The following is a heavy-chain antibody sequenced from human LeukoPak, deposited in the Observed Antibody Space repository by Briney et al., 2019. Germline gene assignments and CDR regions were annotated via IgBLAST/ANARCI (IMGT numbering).Heavy chain of an antibody. D-gene: IGHD5-18*01. Sequence: PGGSLRLSCAASGFTFSSYAMSWVRQAPGKGLEWVSIISGSGGSTFYADSVKGRLIISRDNSKDTLYLQMNSLRAEGTAVYYCAKGRQLNPSMNWFGPWGQGTQVTVSS. V-gene: IGHV3-23*01. CDR3: AKGRQLNPSMNWFGP. J-gene: IGHJ5*02. CDR1: GFTFSSYA. CDR2: ISGSGGST.